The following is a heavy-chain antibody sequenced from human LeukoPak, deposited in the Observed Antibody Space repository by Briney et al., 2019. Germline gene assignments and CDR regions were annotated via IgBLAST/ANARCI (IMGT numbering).Heavy chain of an antibody. CDR3: ARDESSSWLSAFDI. CDR2: IYYSGST. D-gene: IGHD6-13*01. J-gene: IGHJ3*02. V-gene: IGHV4-59*01. Sequence: KTSETLSLTCTVSGGSISSYYWSWIRQPPGKGLEWIGYIYYSGSTNYNPSLKSRVTISVDTSKNQFSLKLSSVTAADTAVYYCARDESSSWLSAFDIWGQGTMVTVSS. CDR1: GGSISSYY.